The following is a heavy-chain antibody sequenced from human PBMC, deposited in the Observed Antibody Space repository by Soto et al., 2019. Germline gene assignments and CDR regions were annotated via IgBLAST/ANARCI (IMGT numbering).Heavy chain of an antibody. Sequence: GGSMRLSCSASGFSFKESSMHWARQDPGKGLQYVSTISSDGDITYYADSVKGRFTISRDNSKNTLYLQMNSLRPEDTAVYYCVKVSTFYDILTGYYSTTFFGPWGQRTLVTVSS. CDR2: ISSDGDIT. CDR3: VKVSTFYDILTGYYSTTFFGP. V-gene: IGHV3-64D*06. CDR1: GFSFKESS. J-gene: IGHJ5*02. D-gene: IGHD3-9*01.